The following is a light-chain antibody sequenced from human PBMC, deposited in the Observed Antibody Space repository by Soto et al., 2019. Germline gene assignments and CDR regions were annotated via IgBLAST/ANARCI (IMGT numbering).Light chain of an antibody. V-gene: IGLV2-14*01. CDR3: SSYTSTNTPYV. J-gene: IGLJ1*01. CDR1: SSDVGAYNF. Sequence: QSALTRPASVSGSPGRSITISCTGSSSDVGAYNFVSWYQHHPGRAPKLILYEVTTRPSGVSSRFSGSKSGNTASLTISGLQADDEATHYCSSYTSTNTPYVFGTGTKVTVL. CDR2: EVT.